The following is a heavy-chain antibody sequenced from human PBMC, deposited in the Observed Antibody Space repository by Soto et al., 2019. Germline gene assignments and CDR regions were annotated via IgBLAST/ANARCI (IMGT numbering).Heavy chain of an antibody. CDR3: AKEGLSSLYFFDY. Sequence: DVQLLESGGGLVQPGGSLRLSCAASGFTFSSCGMNWVRQAPGKGLEWVSTISGSDGSTYYADSVKGRFTTSRDNSKNTLYLQMNSLRAEDTAVYYCAKEGLSSLYFFDYWGQGTLVTVSS. CDR2: ISGSDGST. D-gene: IGHD2-8*01. J-gene: IGHJ4*02. CDR1: GFTFSSCG. V-gene: IGHV3-23*01.